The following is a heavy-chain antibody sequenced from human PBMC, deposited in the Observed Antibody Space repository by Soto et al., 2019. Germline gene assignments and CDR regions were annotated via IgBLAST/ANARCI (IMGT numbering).Heavy chain of an antibody. V-gene: IGHV1-69*02. CDR3: ASSTAGVYVFHD. CDR2: IIPVLGVE. CDR1: GDTFTRSI. Sequence: QVQLVQSGAEVKNPGSSVKVSCKASGDTFTRSIISWVRLVPGQRLEWMGRIIPVLGVENHAQNFQGRVTVPADTSTSTAYLELSSLKSEDTAIYYCASSTAGVYVFHDWGQGTLVTVSS. J-gene: IGHJ4*02. D-gene: IGHD2-8*01.